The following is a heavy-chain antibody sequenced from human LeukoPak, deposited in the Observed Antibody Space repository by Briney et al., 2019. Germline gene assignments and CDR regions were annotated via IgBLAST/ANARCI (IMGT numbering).Heavy chain of an antibody. D-gene: IGHD2-2*01. CDR3: ARRYCSSTSCYGEGTEYYFDY. V-gene: IGHV3-11*01. CDR2: ISSSGSTI. J-gene: IGHJ4*02. CDR1: GFTFSDYY. Sequence: GGSLRLSCAASGFTFSDYYMSWIRQAPGKGLEWVSYISSSGSTIYYADSVKGPFTISRDNAKNSLYLQMNSLRAEDTAVYYCARRYCSSTSCYGEGTEYYFDYWGQGTLVTVSS.